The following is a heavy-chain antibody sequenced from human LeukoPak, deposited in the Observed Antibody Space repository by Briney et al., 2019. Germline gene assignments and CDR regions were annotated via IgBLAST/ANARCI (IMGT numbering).Heavy chain of an antibody. D-gene: IGHD4-17*01. CDR1: GFTFSSYA. V-gene: IGHV3-23*01. CDR3: AKDPNGDYIGAFDI. J-gene: IGHJ3*02. Sequence: GGSLRLSCAAPGFTFSSYAMSWVRQAPGKGLKWVSAISGSGGSTYYADSVKGRFTISRDNSKNTLYLQMNSLRAEDTAVYYCAKDPNGDYIGAFDIWGQGTMVTVSS. CDR2: ISGSGGST.